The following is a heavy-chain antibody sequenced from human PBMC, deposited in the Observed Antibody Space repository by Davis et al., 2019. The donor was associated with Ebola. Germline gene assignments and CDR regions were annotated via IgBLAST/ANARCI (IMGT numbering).Heavy chain of an antibody. CDR1: GYTFTGYY. CDR3: ARGRPLLWFGELLYNY. Sequence: ASVKVSCKASGYTFTGYYMHWVRQAPGQGLEWMGWINPNSGGTNYAQKFQGWVTMTRDTSISTAYMELSRLRSDDTAVYYCARGRPLLWFGELLYNYWGQGTLVTVSS. J-gene: IGHJ4*02. D-gene: IGHD3-10*01. CDR2: INPNSGGT. V-gene: IGHV1-2*04.